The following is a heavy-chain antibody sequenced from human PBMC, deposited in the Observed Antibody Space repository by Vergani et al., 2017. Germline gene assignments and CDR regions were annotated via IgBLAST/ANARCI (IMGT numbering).Heavy chain of an antibody. CDR3: AREGYCSSRSCYAIGY. Sequence: VQLVESGGGLVKPGGSLRLSCAASGFTFSDFSMSWVRQAPGKGLEWVAFIGSSGPYINYADSVKGRFTISRDNAKKSLYLQMNSLRAEDTAVYYCAREGYCSSRSCYAIGYWGQGTLVTVSS. J-gene: IGHJ4*02. CDR2: IGSSGPYI. V-gene: IGHV3-21*01. CDR1: GFTFSDFS. D-gene: IGHD2-2*01.